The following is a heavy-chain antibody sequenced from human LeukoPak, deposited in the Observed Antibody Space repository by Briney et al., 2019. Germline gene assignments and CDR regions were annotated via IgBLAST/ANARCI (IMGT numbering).Heavy chain of an antibody. CDR3: ASSHCGGDCYSGKFDY. CDR1: GFTVSSNY. Sequence: GGSLRLSCAASGFTVSSNYMSWVRQAPGKGLEWVSVIYSGGSTYYADSVKGRFTISRDNSKNTLYLQMNSLRAEDTAVYYCASSHCGGDCYSGKFDYWGQGTLVTVSS. D-gene: IGHD2-21*02. CDR2: IYSGGST. V-gene: IGHV3-53*01. J-gene: IGHJ4*02.